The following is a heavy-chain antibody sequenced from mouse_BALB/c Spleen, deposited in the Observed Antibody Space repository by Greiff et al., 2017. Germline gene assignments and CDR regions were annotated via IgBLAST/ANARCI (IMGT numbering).Heavy chain of an antibody. CDR2: IRNKANGYTT. CDR3: ARDNGYLDY. V-gene: IGHV7-3*02. J-gene: IGHJ2*01. CDR1: GFTFTDYY. Sequence: EVQVVESGGGLVQPGGSLRLSCATSGFTFTDYYMSWVRQPPGKALEWLGFIRNKANGYTTEYSASVKGRFTISRDNSQSILYLQMNTLRAEDSATYYCARDNGYLDYWGQGTTLTVSS. D-gene: IGHD1-1*02.